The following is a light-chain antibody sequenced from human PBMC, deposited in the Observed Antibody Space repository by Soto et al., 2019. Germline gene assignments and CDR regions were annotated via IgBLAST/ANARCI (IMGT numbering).Light chain of an antibody. J-gene: IGLJ1*01. V-gene: IGLV2-14*01. Sequence: QSVLTQPASVSGSPGQSITISCTGTSSDVGGYNSVSWYQQHPGKAPKLMIYDVSNRPSGVSNRFSGSKSGNTASLTISGLQAEHEDDYYCSSYTSSSTQVFGTGTKVTVL. CDR3: SSYTSSSTQV. CDR1: SSDVGGYNS. CDR2: DVS.